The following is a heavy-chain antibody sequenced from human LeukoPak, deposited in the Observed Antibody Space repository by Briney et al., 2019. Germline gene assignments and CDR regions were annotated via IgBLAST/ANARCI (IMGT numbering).Heavy chain of an antibody. CDR3: ARELTYADY. CDR1: GGSISSDDYY. CDR2: IYYSGST. Sequence: SETLSLTCTVSGGSISSDDYYWSWIRQPPGKGLEWIGYIYYSGSTYYNPSLKSRVTMSVDTSKNQFSLKLSSVTAADTAVYYCARELTYADYWGQGTLVTVSS. V-gene: IGHV4-30-4*01. J-gene: IGHJ4*02. D-gene: IGHD4/OR15-4a*01.